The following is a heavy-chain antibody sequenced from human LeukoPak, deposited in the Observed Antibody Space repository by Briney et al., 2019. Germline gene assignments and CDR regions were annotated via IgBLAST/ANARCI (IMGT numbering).Heavy chain of an antibody. CDR2: INTNTGNP. CDR3: ARDSGYCSSTSCYQSVRWFDP. D-gene: IGHD2-2*01. CDR1: GYTFTSYA. J-gene: IGHJ5*02. Sequence: ASVKVSCKASGYTFTSYAMNWVRQAPGQGLEWMGWINTNTGNPTYAQGFTGRFVFSLDTSVSTAYLQISSLKAEDTAVYYCARDSGYCSSTSCYQSVRWFDPWGQGTLVPVSS. V-gene: IGHV7-4-1*02.